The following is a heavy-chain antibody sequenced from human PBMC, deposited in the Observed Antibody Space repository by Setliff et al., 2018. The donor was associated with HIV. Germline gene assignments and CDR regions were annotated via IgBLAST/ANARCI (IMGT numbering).Heavy chain of an antibody. Sequence: PGGSLRLSCAASGFAFDNYWMDWVRQAPGKGLVWVSRITNDGTTTYYADSVKGRFTISRDNAKNSLYLQMNSLRAEDTAVYYCARPGKLYYFDYWGQGTLVTVSS. J-gene: IGHJ4*02. CDR1: GFAFDNYW. V-gene: IGHV3-74*01. CDR2: ITNDGTTT. D-gene: IGHD1-1*01. CDR3: ARPGKLYYFDY.